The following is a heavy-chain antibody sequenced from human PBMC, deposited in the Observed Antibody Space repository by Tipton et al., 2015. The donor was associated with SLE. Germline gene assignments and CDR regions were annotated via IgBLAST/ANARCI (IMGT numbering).Heavy chain of an antibody. V-gene: IGHV1-18*01. CDR3: ARDPNSRYNWNDAGY. J-gene: IGHJ4*02. CDR1: GYNFTNYA. CDR2: IRTSNGDT. Sequence: QLVQSGAEVKKPGESLKISCKGSGYNFTNYAISWVRQAPGQRLEWMGWIRTSNGDTKYALNLQGRVTMPTDTSTNTAYMELRSLTSDDTAVYYCARDPNSRYNWNDAGYWGQGTLVTVSS. D-gene: IGHD1-1*01.